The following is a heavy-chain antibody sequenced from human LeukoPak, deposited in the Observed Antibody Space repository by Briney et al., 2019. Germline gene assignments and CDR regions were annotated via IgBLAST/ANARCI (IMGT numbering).Heavy chain of an antibody. CDR1: GYTFTSYG. V-gene: IGHV1-18*01. D-gene: IGHD2-15*01. CDR3: ARVCSGGSCYPGGFDY. Sequence: ASVKVSCKASGYTFTSYGISWVRQAPGQGLEGMGWISAYNGNTNYAQKLQGRVTMTTDTSTSTAYMELRSLRSDDTAVYYCARVCSGGSCYPGGFDYWGQGTLVTVSS. J-gene: IGHJ4*02. CDR2: ISAYNGNT.